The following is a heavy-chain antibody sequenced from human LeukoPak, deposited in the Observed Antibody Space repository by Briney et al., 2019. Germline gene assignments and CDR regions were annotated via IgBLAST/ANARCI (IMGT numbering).Heavy chain of an antibody. CDR3: ARDYN. J-gene: IGHJ4*02. CDR1: GFTFGTYW. V-gene: IGHV3-7*01. Sequence: GGSLRLSWGASGFTFGTYWMHWVRQAPGKGLEWVANLNPDGRETYYVDSVKGRFTTSRDNAKSSLYLQMKSLRAEDTAVYYCARDYNLGQGTLVTVCS. CDR2: LNPDGRET.